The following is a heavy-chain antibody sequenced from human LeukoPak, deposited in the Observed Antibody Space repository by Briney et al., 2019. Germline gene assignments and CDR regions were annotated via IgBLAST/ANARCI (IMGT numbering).Heavy chain of an antibody. CDR3: ARFRIVGATVFDY. CDR2: ISSSGSTI. V-gene: IGHV3-11*01. D-gene: IGHD1-26*01. J-gene: IGHJ4*02. Sequence: PGGSLRLSCAASGFTFSVYYMSWIRQAPGKGLEWVSYISSSGSTIYYADSVKGRFTISRDNTKNSLYLQMNSLRAEDTAVYYCARFRIVGATVFDYWGQGTLVTVSS. CDR1: GFTFSVYY.